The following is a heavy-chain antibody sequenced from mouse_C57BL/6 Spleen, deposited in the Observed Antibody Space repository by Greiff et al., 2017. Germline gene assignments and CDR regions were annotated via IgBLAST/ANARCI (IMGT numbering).Heavy chain of an antibody. CDR2: ISYDGSN. CDR3: AREGSIHGSSLWFAY. CDR1: GYSITSGYY. J-gene: IGHJ3*01. Sequence: EVQLQESGPGLVKPSQSLSLTCSVTGYSITSGYYWNWIRQFPGNKLEWMGYISYDGSNNYNPSLKNRISITRDTSKNQFFLKLNSVTTEDTATYYCAREGSIHGSSLWFAYWGQGTLVTVSA. V-gene: IGHV3-6*01. D-gene: IGHD1-1*01.